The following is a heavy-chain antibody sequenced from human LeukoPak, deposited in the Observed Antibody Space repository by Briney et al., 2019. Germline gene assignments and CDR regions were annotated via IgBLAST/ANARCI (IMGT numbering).Heavy chain of an antibody. CDR1: GFTFTSYS. D-gene: IGHD1-26*01. J-gene: IGHJ4*02. V-gene: IGHV3-23*01. Sequence: GGSLRLSCAASGFTFTSYSMNWVRQAPGKGLEWVSTSGGGGSTYYADSVKGRFTISRDNSKNTLYLQANSPRAEDTAVYYCAKGGKWDVTPFDYWGQGTLVTVSS. CDR3: AKGGKWDVTPFDY. CDR2: SGGGGST.